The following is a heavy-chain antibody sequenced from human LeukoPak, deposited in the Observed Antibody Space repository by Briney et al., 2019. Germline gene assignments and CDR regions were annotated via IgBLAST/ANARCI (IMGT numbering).Heavy chain of an antibody. J-gene: IGHJ4*02. D-gene: IGHD5-18*01. V-gene: IGHV1-2*02. CDR2: ISPNSGGT. CDR3: ARDRAYSYGPFDY. CDR1: EYTFTGYY. Sequence: ASVKVSCKASEYTFTGYYMHWVRQAPGQGLEWMGWISPNSGGTNCAQKFQGRVTMTRETSISTAYMELSRLRSDDTAVYYCARDRAYSYGPFDYWGQGTLVTVSS.